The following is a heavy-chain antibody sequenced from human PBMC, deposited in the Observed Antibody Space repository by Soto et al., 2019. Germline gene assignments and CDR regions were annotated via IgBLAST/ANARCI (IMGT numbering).Heavy chain of an antibody. CDR1: GFTFSSYG. V-gene: IGHV3-33*01. D-gene: IGHD6-19*01. Sequence: QVQLVESGGGVVQPGRSPRLSCAASGFTFSSYGMHWVRQAPGKGLEWVAVIWYDGSNKYYADSVKGRFTISRDNSKNTLYLQMNSLRAEDTAVYYCARAGIAVAGHFDYWGQGTLVTVSS. J-gene: IGHJ4*02. CDR2: IWYDGSNK. CDR3: ARAGIAVAGHFDY.